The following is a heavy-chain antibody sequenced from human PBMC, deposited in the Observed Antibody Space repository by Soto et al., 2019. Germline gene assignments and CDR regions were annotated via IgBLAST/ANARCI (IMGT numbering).Heavy chain of an antibody. D-gene: IGHD3-10*01. Sequence: TCAVXXXSISSGXYXGWIRQXXGKGLEWIGSIYHSGSTYYNPSLKSRVTISVDTSKNQFSLKLSSVTAADTAVYYCARDSGYYGSGSYYFYYGMDVWGQGTTVTVSS. CDR2: IYHSGST. CDR3: ARDSGYYGSGSYYFYYGMDV. CDR1: XXSISSGXY. V-gene: IGHV4-38-2*02. J-gene: IGHJ6*02.